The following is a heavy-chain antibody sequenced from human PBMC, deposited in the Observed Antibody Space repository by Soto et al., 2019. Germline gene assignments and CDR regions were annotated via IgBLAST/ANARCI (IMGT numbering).Heavy chain of an antibody. CDR1: GYSFTSYW. CDR2: IDASDSYT. CDR3: ASRNAFDI. V-gene: IGHV5-10-1*01. Sequence: GESLKISCMGSGYSFTSYWNSGVRQMPGKGLEWMGGIDASDSYTNHSPSFQGHVTISAEKSSSTAYLQWSSLKASDTAMYYCASRNAFDIWGQGTMVTVSS. J-gene: IGHJ3*02.